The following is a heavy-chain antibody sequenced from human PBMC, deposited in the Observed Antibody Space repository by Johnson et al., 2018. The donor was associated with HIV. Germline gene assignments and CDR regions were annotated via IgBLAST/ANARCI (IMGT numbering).Heavy chain of an antibody. D-gene: IGHD1-26*01. Sequence: QVQLVESGGGVVQPGRSLRLSCAASGFTFSSYAMHWVRQAPGKGLEWVAVISYDGSNKYYADSVKGRFTISRDNSKNTLYLQMNSLRAEETAVDYCARVRSGRENVFDIWGQGTMVTVSS. CDR1: GFTFSSYA. CDR2: ISYDGSNK. J-gene: IGHJ3*02. CDR3: ARVRSGRENVFDI. V-gene: IGHV3-30-3*01.